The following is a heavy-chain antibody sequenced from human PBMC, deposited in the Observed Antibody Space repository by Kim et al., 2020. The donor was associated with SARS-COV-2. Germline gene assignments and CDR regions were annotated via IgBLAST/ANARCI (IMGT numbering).Heavy chain of an antibody. J-gene: IGHJ4*02. CDR3: AKGDDSSGFLGGYFDY. CDR2: ISSDGSNK. V-gene: IGHV3-30*18. D-gene: IGHD3-22*01. CDR1: GVTFSRSA. Sequence: GSLRLSCAASGVTFSRSAIHWVRQAPGKVLEWVAVISSDGSNKYYADSVKGRFTISRDNSKNTIYLQMNSLRTEDTALYYCAKGDDSSGFLGGYFDYWGQGTLVTVSS.